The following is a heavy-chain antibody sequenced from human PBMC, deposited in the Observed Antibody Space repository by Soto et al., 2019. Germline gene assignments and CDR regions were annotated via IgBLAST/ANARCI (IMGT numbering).Heavy chain of an antibody. CDR3: ARAVAPYLGTWFDP. D-gene: IGHD3-16*01. V-gene: IGHV4-30-2*01. J-gene: IGHJ5*02. CDR1: GGSISSGNSYA. Sequence: QLQLQESGSGLVKPSQTLSLTCAVSGGSISSGNSYAWSWIRQPPGKGLEWIGSISHTGRTSYNPPLKGRVTTSVDKSKNQFSLKLSSVTAADMAVYYCARAVAPYLGTWFDPWGQGSLVIVSS. CDR2: ISHTGRT.